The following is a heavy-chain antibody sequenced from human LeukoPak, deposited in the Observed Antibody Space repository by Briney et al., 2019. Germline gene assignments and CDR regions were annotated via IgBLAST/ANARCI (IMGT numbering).Heavy chain of an antibody. CDR1: GFTFSSYA. CDR2: ISGSGGST. Sequence: GGSLRLSCEASGFTFSSYAMSWVRQAPGKGLEWVSAISGSGGSTYYADSVKGRFTISRDNSKNTLYLQMNSLRAEDTAVYYCARIGGGYYFDYWGQGTLVTVSS. CDR3: ARIGGGYYFDY. D-gene: IGHD3-16*01. J-gene: IGHJ4*02. V-gene: IGHV3-23*01.